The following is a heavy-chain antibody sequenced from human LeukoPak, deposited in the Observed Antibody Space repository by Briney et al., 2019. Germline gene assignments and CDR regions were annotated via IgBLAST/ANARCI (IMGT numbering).Heavy chain of an antibody. CDR1: GGTFSSYA. CDR2: IIPILGIA. D-gene: IGHD5-12*01. V-gene: IGHV1-69*04. CDR3: ARDGRGIVATPDAFDI. Sequence: GASVKVSCKASGGTFSSYAISWVRQAPGQGLEWMGRIIPILGIANYAQKFQGRVTITADKSTSTAYMELSSLRSEDTAVYYCARDGRGIVATPDAFDIWGQGTMVTVSS. J-gene: IGHJ3*02.